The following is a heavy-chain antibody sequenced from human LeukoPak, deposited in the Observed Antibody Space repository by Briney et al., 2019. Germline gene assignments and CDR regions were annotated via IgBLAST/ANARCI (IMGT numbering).Heavy chain of an antibody. CDR2: ISGSGGST. D-gene: IGHD3-22*01. Sequence: PGGSLRLSCAASGFTFSSYAMSWVRQAPGKGLEWVSAISGSGGSTYYAESVKGRFTVSRDNPRNTLYMEMNSLRDEDTAVYYCAVMHRYYDGSGYWVQWGQGTLVTVSS. CDR3: AVMHRYYDGSGYWVQ. V-gene: IGHV3-23*01. J-gene: IGHJ4*02. CDR1: GFTFSSYA.